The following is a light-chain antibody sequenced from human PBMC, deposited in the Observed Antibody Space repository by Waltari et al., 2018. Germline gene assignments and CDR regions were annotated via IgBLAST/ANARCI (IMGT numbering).Light chain of an antibody. CDR1: TSIDIY. Sequence: DIQMTQSPSSLSASVADRVTITRRTSTSIDIYLHWDQKEAGKAPRLLIYAATHLQNGGPSRFRGSGSETDFTLTISSLQPEDFATYYCQQSYSTRWTFGQGTVVELK. J-gene: IGKJ1*01. CDR3: QQSYSTRWT. V-gene: IGKV1-39*01. CDR2: AAT.